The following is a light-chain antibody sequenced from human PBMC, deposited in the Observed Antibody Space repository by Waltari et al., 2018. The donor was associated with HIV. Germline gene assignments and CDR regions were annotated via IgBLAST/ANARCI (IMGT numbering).Light chain of an antibody. CDR3: NSRDSSGVV. CDR1: SLGNYF. Sequence: SELTQDPAVSVALGQTVRITCQGASLGNYFASWYQQKPGQAPVLVIYGKNNRPSGIPDRFSVSSSGTTASLIITGAQAEDEADYYCNSRDSSGVVFGGGTKLTVL. J-gene: IGLJ2*01. V-gene: IGLV3-19*01. CDR2: GKN.